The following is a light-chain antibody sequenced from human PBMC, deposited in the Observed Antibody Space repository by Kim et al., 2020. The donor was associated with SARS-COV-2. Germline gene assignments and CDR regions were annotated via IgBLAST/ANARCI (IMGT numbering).Light chain of an antibody. Sequence: ASTGDRVTITCRASQGISSYLAWYQQKPGKAPKLLIYAASTLQSGVPSRFSGSGSGTDFTLTISCLQSEDFATYYCQQYYSYPPVFGPGTKVVIK. V-gene: IGKV1-8*01. J-gene: IGKJ3*01. CDR1: QGISSY. CDR2: AAS. CDR3: QQYYSYPPV.